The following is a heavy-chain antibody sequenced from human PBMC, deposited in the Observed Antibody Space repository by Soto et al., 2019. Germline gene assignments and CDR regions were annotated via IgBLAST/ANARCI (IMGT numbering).Heavy chain of an antibody. CDR2: VSGSGGST. V-gene: IGHV3-23*01. CDR3: AKDSPYRSSWYGVDY. D-gene: IGHD6-13*01. Sequence: GGSLRLSCAASGFIFSGYAMSWVRQAPGKGLEWVSAVSGSGGSTYYADSVKGRFTISRDNAKNTLYLQMNSLRAEDTAVYYCAKDSPYRSSWYGVDYWGQGTLVTVSS. CDR1: GFIFSGYA. J-gene: IGHJ4*02.